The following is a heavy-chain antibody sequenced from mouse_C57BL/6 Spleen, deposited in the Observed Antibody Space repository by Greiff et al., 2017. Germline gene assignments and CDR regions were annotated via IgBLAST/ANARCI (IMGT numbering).Heavy chain of an antibody. V-gene: IGHV1-59*01. D-gene: IGHD1-1*01. CDR2: IDPSDSYT. CDR1: GYTFTSYW. Sequence: QVQLQQPGAELVRPGTSVKLSCKASGYTFTSYWMPWVKQRPGQGLEWIGVIDPSDSYTNYNQKFKGQATLTVDTSSSTAYMQLSSLTSEDSAVYYCARVTTVVAGTMDYWGQGTSVTVSA. CDR3: ARVTTVVAGTMDY. J-gene: IGHJ4*01.